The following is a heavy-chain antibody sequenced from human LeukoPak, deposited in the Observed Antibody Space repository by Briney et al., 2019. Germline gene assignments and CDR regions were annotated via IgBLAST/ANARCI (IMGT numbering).Heavy chain of an antibody. CDR1: GGSISSSSYY. CDR3: AGPWEYSYDSSGYYSDY. CDR2: IYYSGTT. J-gene: IGHJ4*02. D-gene: IGHD3-22*01. Sequence: SETLSLTCTVSGGSISSSSYYWGWIRQPPGKGLEWIGSIYYSGTTYYNPSLKSRVTISVDTSKNQFSLKLSSVTAADTAVYYCAGPWEYSYDSSGYYSDYWGQGTLVTASS. V-gene: IGHV4-39*07.